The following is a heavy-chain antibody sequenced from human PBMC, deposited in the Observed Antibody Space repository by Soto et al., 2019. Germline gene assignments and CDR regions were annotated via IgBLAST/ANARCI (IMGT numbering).Heavy chain of an antibody. CDR1: GGTFSSYA. D-gene: IGHD6-13*01. J-gene: IGHJ4*02. CDR2: IIPILGTA. Sequence: SVKVSCKASGGTFSSYAISWVRQAPGQGLEWMGGIIPILGTANYAQKFQGRVTITADKSTSTAYMELSSLRSEDTAVYYCASIAAARTPYYFDYWGQGTLLTVSS. V-gene: IGHV1-69*10. CDR3: ASIAAARTPYYFDY.